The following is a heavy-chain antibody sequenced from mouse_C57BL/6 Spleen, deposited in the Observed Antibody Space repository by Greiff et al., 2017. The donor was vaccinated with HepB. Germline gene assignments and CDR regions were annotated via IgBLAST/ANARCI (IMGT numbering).Heavy chain of an antibody. Sequence: VQLQQPGAELVMPGASVKLSCKASGYTFTSYWMHWVKQRPGQGLEWIGEIDPSDSYTNYNQKFKGKSTLTVDKSSSTAYMQLSSLTSEDSAVYYCAREGTGTLDYWGQGTTLTVSS. CDR1: GYTFTSYW. CDR2: IDPSDSYT. V-gene: IGHV1-69*01. J-gene: IGHJ2*01. CDR3: AREGTGTLDY. D-gene: IGHD4-1*01.